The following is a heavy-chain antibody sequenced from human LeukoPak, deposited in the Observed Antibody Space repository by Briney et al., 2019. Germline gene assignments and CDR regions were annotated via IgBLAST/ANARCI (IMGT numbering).Heavy chain of an antibody. Sequence: TWGCLRNSVAAGGFTFISYSRNRVHQAPGKGLEWVSSISTTSSYIYYADSVKGRFTISRDNAKKSLYLQMNSLRAEDTAVYYCAGDGGSYYPYYYYYYMDVWGKGTTVTVSS. J-gene: IGHJ6*03. D-gene: IGHD1-26*01. CDR3: AGDGGSYYPYYYYYYMDV. V-gene: IGHV3-21*01. CDR2: ISTTSSYI. CDR1: GFTFISYS.